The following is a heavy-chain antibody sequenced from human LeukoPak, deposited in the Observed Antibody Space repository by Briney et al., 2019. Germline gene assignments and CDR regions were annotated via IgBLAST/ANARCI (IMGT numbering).Heavy chain of an antibody. CDR3: AREAAAGTFYFDY. CDR1: GDSISNYY. D-gene: IGHD6-13*01. J-gene: IGHJ4*02. CDR2: IYTSGST. V-gene: IGHV4-4*07. Sequence: SETLSLTCIVSGDSISNYYWSWIRQPAGKGLEWIGRIYTSGSTNYNPSLKSRVTMSVDTSKNQFSLKLTSVTAADTAVYYCAREAAAGTFYFDYWGQGTLVTVSS.